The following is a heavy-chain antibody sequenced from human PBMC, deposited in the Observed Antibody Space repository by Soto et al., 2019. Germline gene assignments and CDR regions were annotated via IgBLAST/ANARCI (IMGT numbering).Heavy chain of an antibody. Sequence: EVQLVESGGGLVQPGGSLRLSCAGSGFDFNTYWMTWVRRAPGKGLEWVANIKHDGGEKYYVDSVKGRFTIPSDNAKNSLYLRMNSLRAEHTAVYYCAREMLLWFGEVSEDHFYHGVDVWGQGTAVTVSS. CDR2: IKHDGGEK. D-gene: IGHD3-10*01. V-gene: IGHV3-7*05. CDR1: GFDFNTYW. CDR3: AREMLLWFGEVSEDHFYHGVDV. J-gene: IGHJ6*02.